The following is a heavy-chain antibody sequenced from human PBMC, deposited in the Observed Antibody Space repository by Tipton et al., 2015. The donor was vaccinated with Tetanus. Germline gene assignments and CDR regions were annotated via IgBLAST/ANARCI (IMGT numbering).Heavy chain of an antibody. CDR2: VFHSGTT. Sequence: TLSLICTVSGVSISSNSYYWGWIRQPPGKGLEWIGTVFHSGTTYYNPSLKSRVTISVDTSKNQFSLKLTSVTAADTAVYYCARWIAVTGTDFDFWGQGTLVTVSS. J-gene: IGHJ4*02. D-gene: IGHD6-19*01. CDR3: ARWIAVTGTDFDF. CDR1: GVSISSNSYY. V-gene: IGHV4-39*01.